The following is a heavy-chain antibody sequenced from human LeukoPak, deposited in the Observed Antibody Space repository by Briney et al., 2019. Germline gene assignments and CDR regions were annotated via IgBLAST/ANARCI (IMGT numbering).Heavy chain of an antibody. V-gene: IGHV3-74*01. CDR1: GFTFSTYG. CDR3: AGDDFWSGSRPFAFDI. J-gene: IGHJ3*02. D-gene: IGHD3-3*01. CDR2: INTDGSST. Sequence: PGGSLRLSCAASGFTFSTYGMHWVRQAPGKGLVWVSRINTDGSSTSYADSVKGRFTISRDNAKNTLYLQMNSLRAEDTAVYYCAGDDFWSGSRPFAFDIWGQGTMVTVSS.